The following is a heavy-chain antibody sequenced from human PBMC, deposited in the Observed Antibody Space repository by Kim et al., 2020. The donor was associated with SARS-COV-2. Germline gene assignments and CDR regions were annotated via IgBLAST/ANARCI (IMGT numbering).Heavy chain of an antibody. Sequence: SETLSLTCTVSGGSFSTSSYYWDWIRQPPGKGLEWIGGFYYTGTMYFNPSLKSRVTISVDTSKKQFSLKLTSVTAAATAVYYSARRSRGDGSPGYWGQGT. V-gene: IGHV4-39*01. CDR3: ARRSRGDGSPGY. J-gene: IGHJ4*02. D-gene: IGHD3-16*01. CDR2: FYYTGTM. CDR1: GGSFSTSSYY.